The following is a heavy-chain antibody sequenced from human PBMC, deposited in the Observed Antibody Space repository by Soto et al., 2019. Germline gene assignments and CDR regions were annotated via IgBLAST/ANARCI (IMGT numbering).Heavy chain of an antibody. D-gene: IGHD2-15*01. Sequence: AGGSLRLSCAASGFTFSSYWMSWVRQAPGKGLEWVANIKQDGSEKYYVDSVKGRFTISRGNAKNSLYLQMNSLRAEDTAVYYCARVIGEGYCSGGSCGELYGMDVWGQGTTVTVSS. CDR1: GFTFSSYW. J-gene: IGHJ6*02. CDR3: ARVIGEGYCSGGSCGELYGMDV. V-gene: IGHV3-7*03. CDR2: IKQDGSEK.